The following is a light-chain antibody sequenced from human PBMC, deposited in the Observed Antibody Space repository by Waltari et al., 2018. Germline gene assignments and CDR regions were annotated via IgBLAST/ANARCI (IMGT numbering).Light chain of an antibody. CDR3: QKYNSAPLT. J-gene: IGKJ3*01. V-gene: IGKV1-27*01. Sequence: DIQMTQSPASLSASVGDRVTITCRASQDISNSLAWYQQKPGKVPKLLIYVVSTLQSGVPSRFSGSGSGTDFTLTISSLQPEDVATYYCQKYNSAPLTFGPGTKVDIK. CDR2: VVS. CDR1: QDISNS.